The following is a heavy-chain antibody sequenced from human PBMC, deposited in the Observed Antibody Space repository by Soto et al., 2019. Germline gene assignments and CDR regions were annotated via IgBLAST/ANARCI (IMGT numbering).Heavy chain of an antibody. CDR3: ASSPVTGIYYAVDV. D-gene: IGHD6-19*01. V-gene: IGHV4-31*03. CDR2: IYYTGST. J-gene: IGHJ6*02. Sequence: PSETLSLTCTVSGGSISSGGYYWSWIRQHPGKGLEWIGNIYYTGSTHYDPSLKSRITISLDTSKNQISLKLSSVTAADTAVYYCASSPVTGIYYAVDVWGQGTTVTVSS. CDR1: GGSISSGGYY.